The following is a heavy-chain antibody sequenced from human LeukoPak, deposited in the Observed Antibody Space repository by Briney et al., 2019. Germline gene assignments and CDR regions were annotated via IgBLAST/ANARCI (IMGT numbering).Heavy chain of an antibody. CDR1: GGSISSYY. Sequence: PSETLSLTCTVSGGSISSYYWSWIRQPPGKGLEWIGYIYYSGSTNYNPSLKSRVTISVDTPKNQFSLKLSSVTAADTAVYYCASQAVAGTPFDYWGQGTLVTVSS. J-gene: IGHJ4*02. CDR3: ASQAVAGTPFDY. V-gene: IGHV4-59*08. D-gene: IGHD6-19*01. CDR2: IYYSGST.